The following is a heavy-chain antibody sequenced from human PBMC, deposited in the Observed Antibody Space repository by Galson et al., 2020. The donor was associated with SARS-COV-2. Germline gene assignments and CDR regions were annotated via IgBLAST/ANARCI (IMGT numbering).Heavy chain of an antibody. CDR3: ARDGGPHSESTAVGVLGH. D-gene: IGHD5-18*01. CDR2: IRSSGNSV. Sequence: GGSLRLSCAASGFPFSNYDMSWIRQAPGKGPEWVSYIRSSGNSVYYADSVKGRFTTYRDNAKNLLYLQMASLSADDTAVYYCARDGGPHSESTAVGVLGHWGQGTLVSVSS. CDR1: GFPFSNYD. V-gene: IGHV3-11*01. J-gene: IGHJ4*02.